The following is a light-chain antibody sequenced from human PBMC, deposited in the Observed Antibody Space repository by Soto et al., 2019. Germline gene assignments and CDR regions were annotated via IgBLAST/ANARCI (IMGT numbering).Light chain of an antibody. V-gene: IGLV2-11*01. CDR2: DVS. Sequence: QSVLTQPRSVSGSPGQSVTISCSGTSSDVGGYNYVSWYQQYAGKAPKLMIYDVSKRPSGVPDRFSGSKSGNTASLTITGLQAEDEADYYCRSYAGRYTYVFGTGTKVTV. CDR3: RSYAGRYTYV. J-gene: IGLJ1*01. CDR1: SSDVGGYNY.